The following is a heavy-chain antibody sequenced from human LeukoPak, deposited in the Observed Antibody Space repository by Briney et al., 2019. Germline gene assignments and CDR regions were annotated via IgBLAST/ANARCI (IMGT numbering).Heavy chain of an antibody. CDR2: IYTSGST. Sequence: SETLSLTCTVSGGSISSYYWSWIRQPAGKRLEWLGRIYTSGSTNYNPSLKSRVTISVDKSKNQFSLKLSSVTAADTAVYYCARDWAVGATYYFDYWGQGTLVTVSS. CDR1: GGSISSYY. CDR3: ARDWAVGATYYFDY. J-gene: IGHJ4*02. D-gene: IGHD1-26*01. V-gene: IGHV4-4*07.